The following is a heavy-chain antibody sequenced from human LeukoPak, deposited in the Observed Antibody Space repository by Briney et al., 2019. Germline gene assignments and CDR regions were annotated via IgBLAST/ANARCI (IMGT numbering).Heavy chain of an antibody. CDR3: AKGAYDYIEMGYFDY. D-gene: IGHD5-12*01. V-gene: IGHV3-23*01. Sequence: GRSLRLSCAASGFSISNSAMSWVRQAPGKGLEWVSLIIASSGSTFNADSVKGRFTISRDNSKNTLYLQMNSLRAEDTAVYYCAKGAYDYIEMGYFDYWGQGTLVTVSS. J-gene: IGHJ4*02. CDR1: GFSISNSA. CDR2: IIASSGST.